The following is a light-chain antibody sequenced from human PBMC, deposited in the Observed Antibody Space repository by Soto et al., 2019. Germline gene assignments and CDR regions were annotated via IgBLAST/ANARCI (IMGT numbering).Light chain of an antibody. V-gene: IGKV3-11*01. CDR3: QQRDNWLT. Sequence: EIVLTQSPATLSLSPGERVTLSCRASQSIGRYLAWYQHKPGQAPRLLIYDASNRATGIPARFSGSGSGTAFTLTTSSLEPEDFADYYCQQRDNWLTFGGGTKVEIK. CDR2: DAS. CDR1: QSIGRY. J-gene: IGKJ4*01.